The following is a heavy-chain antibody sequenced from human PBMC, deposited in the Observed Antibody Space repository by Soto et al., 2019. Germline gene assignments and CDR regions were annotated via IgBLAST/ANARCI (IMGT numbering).Heavy chain of an antibody. CDR2: INTHNGNT. Sequence: ASVKVSCKASGYTFTTYGISWVRQAPGQGLEWMGWINTHNGNTNYAQNLQGSIIMTADTSTSTAYMELRSLRYDDTAVYYCTRYYSYAYHRYVLDSWGQGTTVTVSS. CDR3: TRYYSYAYHRYVLDS. D-gene: IGHD3-16*01. CDR1: GYTFTTYG. J-gene: IGHJ5*01. V-gene: IGHV1-18*01.